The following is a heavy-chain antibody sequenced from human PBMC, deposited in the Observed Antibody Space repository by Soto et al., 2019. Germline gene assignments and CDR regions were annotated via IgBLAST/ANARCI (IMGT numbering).Heavy chain of an antibody. CDR2: IDPSDSYT. CDR1: GYSFTSYW. V-gene: IGHV5-10-1*01. Sequence: GDSLKISCKGSGYSFTSYWISWVRQMPGKDLESMGRIDPSDSYTNYSPSFQGHVTISADKSISTAYLQWSSLKASDTAMYYCARAPHYYDSSGYPRGYYGMDVWGQGTTVTVSS. CDR3: ARAPHYYDSSGYPRGYYGMDV. J-gene: IGHJ6*02. D-gene: IGHD3-22*01.